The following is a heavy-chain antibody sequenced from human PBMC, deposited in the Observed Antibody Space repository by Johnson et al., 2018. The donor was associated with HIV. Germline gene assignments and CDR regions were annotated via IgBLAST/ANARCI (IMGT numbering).Heavy chain of an antibody. J-gene: IGHJ3*02. V-gene: IGHV3-30-3*02. CDR1: GLIFSNFA. CDR2: ISYDGENK. D-gene: IGHD2-15*01. CDR3: AKDNLRRTRGGDAFDI. Sequence: QVQLVESGGGVVQPGRSLRLSCAGSGLIFSNFAMHWVRQAPGKGLEWVAVISYDGENKYYADSVKGRVTISRDNSNNTLYLQMNSLRAEDMAVYYCAKDNLRRTRGGDAFDIWGQGTRVTVSS.